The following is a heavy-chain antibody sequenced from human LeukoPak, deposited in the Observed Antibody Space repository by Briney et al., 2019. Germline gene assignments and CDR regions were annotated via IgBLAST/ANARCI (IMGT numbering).Heavy chain of an antibody. V-gene: IGHV1-8*01. J-gene: IGHJ5*02. D-gene: IGHD3-3*01. Sequence: GASVKVSCKALGYTFTSYDINWVRQATGQGLEWMGWMNPNSGNTGYAQKFQGRVTMTRNTSISTAYMELSSLRSEDTAVYYCARVRGDYDFWSGSNWFDPWGQGTLVTVSS. CDR1: GYTFTSYD. CDR2: MNPNSGNT. CDR3: ARVRGDYDFWSGSNWFDP.